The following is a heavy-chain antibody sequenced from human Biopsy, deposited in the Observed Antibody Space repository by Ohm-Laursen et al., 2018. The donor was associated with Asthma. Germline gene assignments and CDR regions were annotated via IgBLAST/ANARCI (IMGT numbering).Heavy chain of an antibody. CDR2: ISYDGSNK. D-gene: IGHD6-19*01. CDR1: GFTFSSYG. V-gene: IGHV3-30*03. J-gene: IGHJ4*02. CDR3: SREEPTSGWYQGSILR. Sequence: SLRLSCTASGFTFSSYGMHWVRQAPGKGLEWVACISYDGSNKYYADSVKGRSTISRDNSKNTLYLQMNSLKAEDTAVYYCSREEPTSGWYQGSILRWGQGTLVTVSS.